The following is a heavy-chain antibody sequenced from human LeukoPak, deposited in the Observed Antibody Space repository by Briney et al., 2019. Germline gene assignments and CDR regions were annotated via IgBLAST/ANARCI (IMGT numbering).Heavy chain of an antibody. D-gene: IGHD2-15*01. CDR1: GGSFSGHY. CDR3: AREIGLNIVVVVAATADDAFDI. CDR2: INHSGST. J-gene: IGHJ3*02. V-gene: IGHV4-34*01. Sequence: SETLSLTCAVYGGSFSGHYWSWIRQPPGKGLEWIGEINHSGSTNYNPSLKSRVTISVDTSKNQFSLKLSSVTAADTAVYYCAREIGLNIVVVVAATADDAFDIWGQGTMVTVSS.